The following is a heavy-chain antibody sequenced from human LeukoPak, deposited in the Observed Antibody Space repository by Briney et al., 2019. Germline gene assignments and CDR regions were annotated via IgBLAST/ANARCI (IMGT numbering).Heavy chain of an antibody. Sequence: PGGSPRLSCAASGFTFSSYSMNWVRQAPGKGLEWVSSISSSSSYIYYADSVKGRFTISRDNAKNSLYLQMNSLRAEDTAVYYCARDTARITMIVVNQYYFDYWGQGTLVTVSS. J-gene: IGHJ4*02. CDR1: GFTFSSYS. V-gene: IGHV3-21*01. CDR3: ARDTARITMIVVNQYYFDY. CDR2: ISSSSSYI. D-gene: IGHD3-22*01.